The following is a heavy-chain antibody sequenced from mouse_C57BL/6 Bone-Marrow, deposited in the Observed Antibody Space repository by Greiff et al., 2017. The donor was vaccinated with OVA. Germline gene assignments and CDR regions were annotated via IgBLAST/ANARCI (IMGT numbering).Heavy chain of an antibody. V-gene: IGHV1-50*01. CDR3: ARDGHYGSSLYARDY. CDR1: GYTFTSYW. D-gene: IGHD1-1*01. J-gene: IGHJ4*01. CDR2: IDPSDSYT. Sequence: VQLQQPGAELVKPGASVKLSCKASGYTFTSYWMQWVKQRPGQGLEWIGEIDPSDSYTNSNQKFKGKATLTVDNSSSTAYMQLSSLTSEDAAVYYCARDGHYGSSLYARDYWGQGTSVTVSA.